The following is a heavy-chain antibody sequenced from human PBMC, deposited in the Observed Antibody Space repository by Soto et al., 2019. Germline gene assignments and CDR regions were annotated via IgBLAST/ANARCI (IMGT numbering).Heavy chain of an antibody. J-gene: IGHJ4*02. CDR1: GYTFTSYD. D-gene: IGHD6-19*01. CDR2: MNPNSGNT. Sequence: ASVKVSCKASGYTFTSYDINWVRQATGQGLEWMGWMNPNSGNTGYAQKFQGRVTMTRNTSISTAYMELSSLRAEDTAIYYCAKTPMEAVGTQFFDLWGQGTLVTVSS. CDR3: AKTPMEAVGTQFFDL. V-gene: IGHV1-8*01.